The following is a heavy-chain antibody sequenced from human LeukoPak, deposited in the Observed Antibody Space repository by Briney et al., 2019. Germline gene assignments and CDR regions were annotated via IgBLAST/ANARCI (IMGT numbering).Heavy chain of an antibody. CDR2: INWNGGST. CDR3: ARGWLAQWLVRSAFDI. D-gene: IGHD6-19*01. V-gene: IGHV3-20*04. J-gene: IGHJ3*02. CDR1: GFTFDDYG. Sequence: GGSLRLSCAASGFTFDDYGMSWVRQAPGKGLEWVSGINWNGGSTGYADSVKGRFTISRDNAKNSLYLQMKSLRAEDTALYYCARGWLAQWLVRSAFDIWGQGTMVTVSS.